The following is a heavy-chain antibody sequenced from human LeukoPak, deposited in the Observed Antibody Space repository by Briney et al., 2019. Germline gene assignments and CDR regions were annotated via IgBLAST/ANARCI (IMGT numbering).Heavy chain of an antibody. Sequence: GGSLRLSCAASGFRFNSYVMSWVRQAPGKGLEWVSSISGSGGSKYYPDSVKGRFTISRDTSRNTLYLQMSSLRAEDTAVYYCSKSKGGSIWYYFESWGQGTLVTVSS. D-gene: IGHD6-13*01. J-gene: IGHJ4*02. CDR2: ISGSGGSK. CDR3: SKSKGGSIWYYFES. CDR1: GFRFNSYV. V-gene: IGHV3-23*01.